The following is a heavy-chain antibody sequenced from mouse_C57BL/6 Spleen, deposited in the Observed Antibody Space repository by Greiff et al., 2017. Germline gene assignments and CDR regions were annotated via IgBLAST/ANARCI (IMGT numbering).Heavy chain of an antibody. Sequence: QQSCKASGYTFTSYWMHWVKQRPGRGLEWIGRIDPNSGGTKYNEKFKSKATLTVDKPSSTAYMQLSSLTSEDSAVYYCARQDYGSSPYYAMDYWGQGTSVTVSA. CDR3: ARQDYGSSPYYAMDY. CDR2: IDPNSGGT. V-gene: IGHV1-72*01. D-gene: IGHD1-1*01. J-gene: IGHJ4*01. CDR1: GYTFTSYW.